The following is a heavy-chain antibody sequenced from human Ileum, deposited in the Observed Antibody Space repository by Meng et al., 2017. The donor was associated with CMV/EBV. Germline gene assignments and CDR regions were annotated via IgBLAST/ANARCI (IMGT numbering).Heavy chain of an antibody. CDR2: LFSGGAT. CDR1: GFTVSTNY. V-gene: IGHV3-53*01. CDR3: VKNQFRRY. J-gene: IGHJ4*02. D-gene: IGHD1-14*01. Sequence: SLRLSCAASGFTVSTNYMSWVRQAQGTGLEWVSILFSGGATYYTDSVKGRFTISRDNSKNTLYLQMNGLRVEDTAMYYCVKNQFRRYWGQGTLVTVSS.